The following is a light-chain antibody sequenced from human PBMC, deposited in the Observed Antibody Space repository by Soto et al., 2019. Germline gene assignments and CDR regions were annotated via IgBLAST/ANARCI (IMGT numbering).Light chain of an antibody. V-gene: IGKV3-15*01. J-gene: IGKJ5*01. Sequence: EIVMTQSPATLSVSSCEIATPSCRVSQSVSSNLAWYQQKPGQAPRLLIYGASTRATGIPARFSGSGSGTEFTLTIASLQSEDFAVYYCQQYHKWPITFGQGARLEIK. CDR1: QSVSSN. CDR3: QQYHKWPIT. CDR2: GAS.